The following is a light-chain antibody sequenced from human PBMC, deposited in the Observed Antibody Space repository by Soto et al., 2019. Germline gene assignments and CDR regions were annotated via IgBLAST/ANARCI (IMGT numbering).Light chain of an antibody. CDR1: QSISSW. V-gene: IGKV1-5*03. CDR2: KAS. Sequence: DVQMTQSPSTLSASVGDRVTITCLASQSISSWLAWYQQKPGKAPKLLIYKASTLKSGVPSRFSGSGSGTEFTLTISSLQPDDFATYYCQHDNSYSAACGEGTKV. CDR3: QHDNSYSAA. J-gene: IGKJ1*01.